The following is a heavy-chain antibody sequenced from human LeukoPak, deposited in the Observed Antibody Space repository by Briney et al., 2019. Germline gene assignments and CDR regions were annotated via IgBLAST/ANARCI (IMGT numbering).Heavy chain of an antibody. Sequence: GSLRLSCAASGFTFSSYAMNWVRQAPGKGLEWVSSISSSSSYIYYADSVKGRFTISRDNAKNSLCLQMNSLRAEDTAVYYCARDLDGYNAFDYWGQGTLVTVSS. D-gene: IGHD5-24*01. CDR3: ARDLDGYNAFDY. V-gene: IGHV3-21*01. J-gene: IGHJ4*02. CDR1: GFTFSSYA. CDR2: ISSSSSYI.